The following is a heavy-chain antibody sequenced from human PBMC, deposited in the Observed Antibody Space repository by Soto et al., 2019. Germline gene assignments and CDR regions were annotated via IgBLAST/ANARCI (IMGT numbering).Heavy chain of an antibody. D-gene: IGHD4-17*01. CDR3: ARDLDYGGNSAAPWFDP. V-gene: IGHV3-53*01. J-gene: IGHJ5*02. Sequence: GGSLRLSCAASGFTVSSDYMSWVRQAPGKGLEWVSVIYSGGSTYYADSVKGRFTISRDNSKNTLYLQMNSLRAEDTAVYYCARDLDYGGNSAAPWFDPWGQGTLVTVSS. CDR1: GFTVSSDY. CDR2: IYSGGST.